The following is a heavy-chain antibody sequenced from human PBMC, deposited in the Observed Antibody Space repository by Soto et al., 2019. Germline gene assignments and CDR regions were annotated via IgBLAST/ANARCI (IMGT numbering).Heavy chain of an antibody. CDR2: ISYDGSNR. CDR1: GFTFSSYT. Sequence: VQLVESGGGLVQPGGSLRLSCAASGFTFSSYTMNWVRQAPGKGLEWVAVISYDGSNRYYGDSVKGRFTISRDNSKNTLYLQMNSLRAEDTAVYYCAIIPPTTVDYWGQGTLVTVFS. J-gene: IGHJ4*02. CDR3: AIIPPTTVDY. V-gene: IGHV3-30*03. D-gene: IGHD4-17*01.